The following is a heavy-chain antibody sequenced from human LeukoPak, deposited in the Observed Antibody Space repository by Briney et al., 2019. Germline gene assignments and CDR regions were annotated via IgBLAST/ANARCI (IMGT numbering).Heavy chain of an antibody. Sequence: ASVKVSCKASGYTFTSYDINWVRQATGQGLEWMGWMNPNSGNTGYAQKFQGRVTMTRNTSISTAYMDLSSLRSEDTAVYYCARSIAARRGTDYWGQGTLVTVSS. D-gene: IGHD6-6*01. CDR1: GYTFTSYD. J-gene: IGHJ4*02. CDR3: ARSIAARRGTDY. V-gene: IGHV1-8*01. CDR2: MNPNSGNT.